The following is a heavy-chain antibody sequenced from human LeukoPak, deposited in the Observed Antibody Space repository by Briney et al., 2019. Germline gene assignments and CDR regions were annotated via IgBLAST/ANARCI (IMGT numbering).Heavy chain of an antibody. CDR1: GGTFSSYA. J-gene: IGHJ5*02. CDR2: IIPIFGTA. Sequence: SVKVSCKASGGTFSSYAISWVRQAPGQGLEWMGGIIPIFGTANYAQKFQGRVTITTDESTSTAYMELSSLRSEDTAVYYCARDYSSEYNWFDPWGQGTLVTVSS. D-gene: IGHD4-11*01. V-gene: IGHV1-69*05. CDR3: ARDYSSEYNWFDP.